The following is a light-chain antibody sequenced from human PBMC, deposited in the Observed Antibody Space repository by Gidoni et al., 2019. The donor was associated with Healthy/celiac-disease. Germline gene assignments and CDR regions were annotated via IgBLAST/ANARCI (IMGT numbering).Light chain of an antibody. Sequence: DIQMTQSTYSLFASVGDRVTITCQASQDISNLLNWYQQKPGKAPKLLIYDASNLETGVPSRFSGIGSGTDFTFTIRSLQPEDIATYYCQQYDNLPLTFGGGTKVEIK. V-gene: IGKV1-33*01. J-gene: IGKJ4*01. CDR2: DAS. CDR1: QDISNL. CDR3: QQYDNLPLT.